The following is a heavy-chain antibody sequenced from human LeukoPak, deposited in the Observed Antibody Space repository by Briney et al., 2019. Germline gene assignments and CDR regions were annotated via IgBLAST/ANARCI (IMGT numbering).Heavy chain of an antibody. V-gene: IGHV4-39*07. CDR1: GGSISSSSYY. CDR3: AREGPGYSSQAGAFDI. Sequence: SETLSLTCTVSGGSISSSSYYWGWIRQPPGKGLEWIGSIYYSGSTYYNPSLKSRVTISVDTSKNQFSLKLSSVTAADTAVYYCAREGPGYSSQAGAFDIWGQGTMVTVSS. CDR2: IYYSGST. D-gene: IGHD6-13*01. J-gene: IGHJ3*02.